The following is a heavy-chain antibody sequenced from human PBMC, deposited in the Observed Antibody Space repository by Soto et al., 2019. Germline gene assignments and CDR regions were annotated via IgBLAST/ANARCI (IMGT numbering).Heavy chain of an antibody. D-gene: IGHD5-18*01. V-gene: IGHV3-23*01. J-gene: IGHJ4*02. CDR1: GFTFTDYA. CDR3: ARDETPYPSRGYSYGLAVY. Sequence: PGGSLRLSCAASGFTFTDYALSWVRQAPGKGLEWVATISGIGGSTYLADSVKGRLSISRDNSKNTVSLLMNSLRAEDTAVYYCARDETPYPSRGYSYGLAVYWGQGTLVTVSS. CDR2: ISGIGGST.